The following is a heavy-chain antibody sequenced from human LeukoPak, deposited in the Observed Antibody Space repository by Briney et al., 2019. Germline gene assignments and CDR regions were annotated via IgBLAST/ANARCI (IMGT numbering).Heavy chain of an antibody. CDR3: AKDFVRYNIQFDY. D-gene: IGHD3-9*01. V-gene: IGHV3-23*01. CDR1: GLTFSFYA. Sequence: GGSLRLSCAASGLTFSFYAMTWVRQAPGKGLEWVSSISGGGAGTYYADSVRGRFTISRDNSKNTLYLQMNSLRAEDTALYYCAKDFVRYNIQFDYWGQGALVTVSS. CDR2: ISGGGAGT. J-gene: IGHJ4*02.